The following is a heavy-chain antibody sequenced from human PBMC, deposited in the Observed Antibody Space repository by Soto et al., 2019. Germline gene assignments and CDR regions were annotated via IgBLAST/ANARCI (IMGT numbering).Heavy chain of an antibody. CDR1: GGSISSSNW. CDR2: IYHSGST. Sequence: SETLSLTCAVSGGSISSSNWWSWVRQPPGKGLEWIGEIYHSGSTNYNPSLKSRVTISVDKSKNQFSLKLSSVAAADTAVYYCARDRRSSSWYTYYFDYWGQGTLVTVSS. CDR3: ARDRRSSSWYTYYFDY. D-gene: IGHD6-13*01. J-gene: IGHJ4*02. V-gene: IGHV4-4*02.